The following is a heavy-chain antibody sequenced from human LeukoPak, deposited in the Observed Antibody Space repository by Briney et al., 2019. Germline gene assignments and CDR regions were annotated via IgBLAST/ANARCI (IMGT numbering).Heavy chain of an antibody. CDR2: IRRSGDRT. D-gene: IGHD2-15*01. CDR3: AKDSLGYCSGGSCYTVAY. Sequence: GRSLRPSCVASTLTFSTFATSCVRHGPGNGPEWVSAIRRSGDRTSYADSVKGRVTISRDKSKNTRYLQMNSLRAEDTALYYCAKDSLGYCSGGSCYTVAYWGQGTLVTVSS. CDR1: TLTFSTFA. J-gene: IGHJ4*02. V-gene: IGHV3-23*01.